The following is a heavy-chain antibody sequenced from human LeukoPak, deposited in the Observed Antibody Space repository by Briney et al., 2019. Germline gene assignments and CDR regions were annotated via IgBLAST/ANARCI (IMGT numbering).Heavy chain of an antibody. Sequence: GGSLRLSCAASGFTVSSNEMSWVRQAPGKGLEWVSSISGGSTYYADSRKGRFTISRDNSQNTLYLQMNSLTIEDTAVYYCARDDYGGNFGVFDYWGQGTLVTVSS. CDR3: ARDDYGGNFGVFDY. CDR2: ISGGST. D-gene: IGHD4-23*01. J-gene: IGHJ4*02. CDR1: GFTVSSNE. V-gene: IGHV3-38-3*01.